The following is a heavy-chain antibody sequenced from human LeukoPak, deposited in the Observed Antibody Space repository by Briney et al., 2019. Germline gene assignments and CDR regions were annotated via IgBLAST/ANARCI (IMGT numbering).Heavy chain of an antibody. J-gene: IGHJ4*02. CDR1: GGSIRGTNW. Sequence: SETLSLTCGVSGGSIRGTNWWSWVRQPPGQGLEWIGEISLAGQTNFNPSLNGRVTMSLDKSSNKLYLHLTSVTAADTATYFCSRESGPFSPFGHWGQGILVTVTS. V-gene: IGHV4/OR15-8*02. D-gene: IGHD1-26*01. CDR2: ISLAGQT. CDR3: SRESGPFSPFGH.